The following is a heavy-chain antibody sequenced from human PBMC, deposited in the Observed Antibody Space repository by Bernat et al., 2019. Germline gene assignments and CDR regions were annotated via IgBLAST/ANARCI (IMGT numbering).Heavy chain of an antibody. D-gene: IGHD3-3*01. Sequence: QVTLKESGPVLVKPTETLTLACTVSGFSLSSARMGVSWIRQPPVKALEWLAQIFSNDGKSYSTSLKSRLTISKDTSKSQVVLTMTNVDPVDTATYYCARIRFLEWLFPYFDYWGQGILVTVSS. J-gene: IGHJ4*02. CDR3: ARIRFLEWLFPYFDY. CDR2: IFSNDGK. CDR1: GFSLSSARMG. V-gene: IGHV2-26*01.